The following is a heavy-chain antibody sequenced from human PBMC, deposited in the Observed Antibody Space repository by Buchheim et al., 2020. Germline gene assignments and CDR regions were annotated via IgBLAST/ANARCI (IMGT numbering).Heavy chain of an antibody. Sequence: EVQLLESGGGLVQPGGSLRLSCAASGFTFSSYTMNWVRQAPGKGLEWVSSISSSGGSIYYADSVKGRFTISRDNAKNSLYLQMNSLRAEDTAVYYCASEGKVYFMVSLYSVSWGQGTL. V-gene: IGHV3-48*01. J-gene: IGHJ5*02. D-gene: IGHD5/OR15-5a*01. CDR3: ASEGKVYFMVSLYSVS. CDR2: ISSSGGSI. CDR1: GFTFSSYT.